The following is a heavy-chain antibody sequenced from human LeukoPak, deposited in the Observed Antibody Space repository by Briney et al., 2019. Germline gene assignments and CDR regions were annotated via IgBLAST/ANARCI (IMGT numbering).Heavy chain of an antibody. D-gene: IGHD2-21*02. Sequence: SETLSLTCTVAGGAISNYYWSWSRWPARKGLEGIGRVYSSGSTNYNPSLKSRVNMSVDTSKKQFSLTLSFVPGADTAVYYCERHYCGGDCYSRWYFDLWGRGNLVTVFS. CDR1: GGAISNYY. V-gene: IGHV4-4*07. J-gene: IGHJ2*01. CDR2: VYSSGST. CDR3: ERHYCGGDCYSRWYFDL.